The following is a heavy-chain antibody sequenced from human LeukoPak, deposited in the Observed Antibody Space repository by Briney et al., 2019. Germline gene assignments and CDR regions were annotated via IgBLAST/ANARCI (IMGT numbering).Heavy chain of an antibody. CDR2: VNRDGNEK. V-gene: IGHV3-7*03. Sequence: PGRSLRLSCAASGFTFSSYGMHWVRQAPGKGLEWVANVNRDGNEKHYVDSVEGRFTISRDNAKNSLYLQMNTLRNEDTAVYYCVRDDGNRTGSTYFDAFDIWGRGTLVTVSS. J-gene: IGHJ3*02. D-gene: IGHD3-9*01. CDR1: GFTFSSYG. CDR3: VRDDGNRTGSTYFDAFDI.